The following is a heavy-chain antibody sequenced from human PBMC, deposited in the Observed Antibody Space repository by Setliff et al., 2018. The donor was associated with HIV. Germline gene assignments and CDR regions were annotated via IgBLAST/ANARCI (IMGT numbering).Heavy chain of an antibody. CDR1: GLPFGNYY. CDR2: VNNNGNI. J-gene: IGHJ4*02. CDR3: AITLVGVTTEMY. V-gene: IGHV4-34*01. Sequence: SETLSLTCGLNGLPFGNYYWNWIRQSPGKGLEWIVEVNNNGNINYNTSLQSRVTVSVDTSKPHYSLKMNSVTAADTAVYYCAITLVGVTTEMYWGQGTLVTVSS. D-gene: IGHD2-21*02.